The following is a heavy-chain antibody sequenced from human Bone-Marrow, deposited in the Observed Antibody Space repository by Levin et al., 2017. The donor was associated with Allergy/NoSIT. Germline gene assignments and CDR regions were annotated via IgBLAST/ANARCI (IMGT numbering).Heavy chain of an antibody. V-gene: IGHV1-2*06. CDR2: INPNSGAT. Sequence: ASVKVSCKASGYTFTGYHMHWVRQAPGQGLEWMGRINPNSGATIYIQKFQARLTMTRDTSIRTAYMELSGLTSDDTAMYYCARDPAQRCSDGDCYSGAFNMWGQGTMVTVSS. CDR3: ARDPAQRCSDGDCYSGAFNM. J-gene: IGHJ3*02. D-gene: IGHD2-15*01. CDR1: GYTFTGYH.